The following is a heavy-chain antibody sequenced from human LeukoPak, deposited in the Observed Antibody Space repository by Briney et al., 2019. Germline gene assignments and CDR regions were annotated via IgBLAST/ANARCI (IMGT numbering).Heavy chain of an antibody. CDR1: GFTFSGYA. CDR3: ARGLFGVINPTDY. J-gene: IGHJ4*02. V-gene: IGHV3-21*01. D-gene: IGHD3-3*01. CDR2: ISSSGSFF. Sequence: GGSLRLSCAASGFTFSGYAMHWVRQAPGTGLEWVSSISSSGSFFYYADSVKGRFTISRDNAKNSLYLQMNSLRVEDTAVYFCARGLFGVINPTDYWGQGTLVTVSS.